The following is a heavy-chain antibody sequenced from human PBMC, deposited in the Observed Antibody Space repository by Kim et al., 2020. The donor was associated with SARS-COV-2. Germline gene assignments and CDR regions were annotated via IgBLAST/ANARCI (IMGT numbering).Heavy chain of an antibody. J-gene: IGHJ4*02. V-gene: IGHV4-34*01. CDR1: GGSFSGYY. D-gene: IGHD3-10*01. CDR2: INHSGST. Sequence: SETLSLTCAVYGGSFSGYYWSWIRQPPGKGLEWIGEINHSGSTNYNPSLKSRVTISVDTSKNQFSLKLSSVTAADTAVYYCARVCRPYLLTPIRYFDYWGQGTLVTVSS. CDR3: ARVCRPYLLTPIRYFDY.